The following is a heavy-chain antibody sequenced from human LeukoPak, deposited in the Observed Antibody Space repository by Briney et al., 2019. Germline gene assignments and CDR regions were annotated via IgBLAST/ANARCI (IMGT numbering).Heavy chain of an antibody. Sequence: PSQTLSLTCTVSGGSISSGSYYWSWIRQPAGKGREWIGRIYTSGSTNYNPSLKSRVTISVDTSKNQFSLKLSSVTVADTAVYYCARSPPFTTDYFDYWGQGTLVTVSS. CDR1: GGSISSGSYY. J-gene: IGHJ4*02. D-gene: IGHD1-14*01. V-gene: IGHV4-61*02. CDR3: ARSPPFTTDYFDY. CDR2: IYTSGST.